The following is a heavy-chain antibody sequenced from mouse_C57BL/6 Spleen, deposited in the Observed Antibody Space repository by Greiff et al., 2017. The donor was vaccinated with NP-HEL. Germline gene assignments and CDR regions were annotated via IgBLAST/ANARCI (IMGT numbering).Heavy chain of an antibody. CDR3: ARGGFYYSRAMDY. CDR2: INYDGSST. D-gene: IGHD1-1*01. J-gene: IGHJ4*01. CDR1: GFTFSDYY. V-gene: IGHV5-16*01. Sequence: DVKLVESEGGLVQPGSSMKLSCTASGFTFSDYYMAWVRQVPEKGLEWVANINYDGSSTYYLDSLKSRFIISRDNAKNILYLQMSSLKSEDTATYYCARGGFYYSRAMDYWGQGTSVTVSS.